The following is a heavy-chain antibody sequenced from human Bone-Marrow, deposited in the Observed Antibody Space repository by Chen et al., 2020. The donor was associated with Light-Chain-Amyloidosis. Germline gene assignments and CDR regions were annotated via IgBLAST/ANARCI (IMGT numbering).Heavy chain of an antibody. CDR2: IYPDDSDA. D-gene: IGHD5-12*01. V-gene: IGHV5-51*01. J-gene: IGHJ4*02. CDR3: ARRRDGYNFDY. Sequence: IGWVRQMPGKGLEWMGVIYPDDSDARYSPSFEGQVTISADKSITTAYLQWRSLKASDTAMYYCARRRDGYNFDYWGQGTLVTVSS.